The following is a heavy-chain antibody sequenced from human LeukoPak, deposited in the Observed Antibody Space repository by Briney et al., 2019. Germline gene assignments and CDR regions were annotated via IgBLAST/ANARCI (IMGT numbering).Heavy chain of an antibody. CDR2: IYPGESDA. Sequence: GESLKISRKGSGYSFTRFWIAWVRQMPGKGLEWMGIIYPGESDARYSPSFQGQVTISADKSISTAYLQWSSLKASDTAMYYCARGQYSSGCDYWGQGTLVTVSS. CDR3: ARGQYSSGCDY. D-gene: IGHD6-25*01. V-gene: IGHV5-51*01. CDR1: GYSFTRFW. J-gene: IGHJ4*02.